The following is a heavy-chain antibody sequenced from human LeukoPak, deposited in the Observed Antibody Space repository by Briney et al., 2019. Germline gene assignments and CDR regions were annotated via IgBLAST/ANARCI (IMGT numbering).Heavy chain of an antibody. CDR1: GFTFDDYA. V-gene: IGHV3-9*01. J-gene: IGHJ3*02. Sequence: PGRSLRLSCAASGFTFDDYAMHWDRQAPGKGLEWVSGISWNSGSIGYADSVKGRFTISRDNAKNSLYLQMNSLRAEDTALYYCAKAYYDILTGYHDAFDIWGQGTMVTVSS. CDR2: ISWNSGSI. CDR3: AKAYYDILTGYHDAFDI. D-gene: IGHD3-9*01.